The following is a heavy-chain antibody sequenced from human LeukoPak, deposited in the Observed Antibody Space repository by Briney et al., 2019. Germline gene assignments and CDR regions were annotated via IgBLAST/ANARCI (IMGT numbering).Heavy chain of an antibody. D-gene: IGHD1-26*01. J-gene: IGHJ6*03. Sequence: PGGSLRLSCAASGFTFSSYGMHWVRPAPGKGLEWVAFIRYDGSNKYYADSVKGRFTISRDNSKNTLYLQMNSLRAEDTAVYYCAKDQWELLSDYYYYMDVWGKGTTVTISS. V-gene: IGHV3-30*02. CDR2: IRYDGSNK. CDR1: GFTFSSYG. CDR3: AKDQWELLSDYYYYMDV.